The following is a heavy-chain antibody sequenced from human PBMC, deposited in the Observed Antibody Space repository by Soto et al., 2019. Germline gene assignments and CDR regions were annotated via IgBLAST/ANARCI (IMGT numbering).Heavy chain of an antibody. CDR3: ARGPTGWYGYDY. J-gene: IGHJ4*02. V-gene: IGHV3-74*01. D-gene: IGHD6-19*01. CDR2: INSDGSRT. Sequence: EVQLVESGGGLVQPGGSLRLSCAASGFTFSSSWMHWVRQAPGKGLVWVSRINSDGSRTNYADSVKGRFTISRDNAKNTLYLQMNSLRAEDTALYYCARGPTGWYGYDYWGQGTLVTASS. CDR1: GFTFSSSW.